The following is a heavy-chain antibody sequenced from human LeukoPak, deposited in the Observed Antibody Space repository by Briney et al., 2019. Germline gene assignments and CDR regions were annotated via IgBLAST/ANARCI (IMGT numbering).Heavy chain of an antibody. V-gene: IGHV3-64*01. CDR1: GFIFSAYA. CDR2: IEGNGAST. J-gene: IGHJ4*02. Sequence: GGSLRLSCAASGFIFSAYAMHWVRQAPGKGLELVSTIEGNGASTYYANSVKDGFAISRDNSRYPLYLQMGSLRAEDMAVYYCARESFRGERQYSFDYWGQGPLVTVSS. CDR3: ARESFRGERQYSFDY. D-gene: IGHD2-21*01.